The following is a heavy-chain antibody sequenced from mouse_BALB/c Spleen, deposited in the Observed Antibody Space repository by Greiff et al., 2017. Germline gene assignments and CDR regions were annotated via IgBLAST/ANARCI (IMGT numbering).Heavy chain of an antibody. CDR3: ARYGNYSAMDY. CDR2: IYPGNVNT. J-gene: IGHJ4*01. Sequence: QVHVKQSGPELVKPGASVRISCKASGYTFTSYYIHWVKQRPGQGLEWIGWIYPGNVNTKYNEKFKGKATLTADKSSSTAYMQLSSLTSEDSAVYFCARYGNYSAMDYWGQGTSVTVSS. CDR1: GYTFTSYY. D-gene: IGHD2-1*01. V-gene: IGHV1S56*01.